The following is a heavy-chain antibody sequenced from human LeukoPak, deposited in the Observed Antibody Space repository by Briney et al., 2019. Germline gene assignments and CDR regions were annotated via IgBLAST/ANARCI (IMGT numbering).Heavy chain of an antibody. CDR2: IIPILGIA. CDR3: ARASDLDSFDY. V-gene: IGHV1-69*04. J-gene: IGHJ4*02. CDR1: GGTFSSYA. Sequence: SVKVSCKASGGTFSSYAISWVRQAPGQGLEWMGRIIPILGIANYAQKFQGRVTITADKSTSTAYMELSSLRSDDTAVYYCARASDLDSFDYWGQGTLVTVSS.